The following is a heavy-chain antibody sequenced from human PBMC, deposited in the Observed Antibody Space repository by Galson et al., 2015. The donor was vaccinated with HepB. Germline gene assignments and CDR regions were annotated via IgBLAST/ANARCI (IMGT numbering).Heavy chain of an antibody. CDR2: INPSGGST. D-gene: IGHD2-15*01. J-gene: IGHJ3*02. CDR3: ATEVLRDAFDI. CDR1: GYTFTSYY. V-gene: IGHV1-46*01. Sequence: SVKVPCKASGYTFTSYYMHWVRQAPGQGLEWMGIINPSGGSTSYAQKFQGRVTMTRDTSTSTVYMELSSLRSEDTAVYYCATEVLRDAFDIWGQGTMVTVSS.